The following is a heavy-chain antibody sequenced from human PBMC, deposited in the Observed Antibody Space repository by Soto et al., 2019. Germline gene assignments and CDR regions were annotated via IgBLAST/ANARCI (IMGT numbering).Heavy chain of an antibody. Sequence: QVQLQESGPGLVKPSGTLSLTCAVSGGSISSSNWWSWVRQPPGKGLEWIGEIYHSGSTNYNPSLKSRATIPVDKSKSQFSVKLSSVTAADTAVYYCASRYCSSTSCQKQIDYWGQGTLVTVSS. J-gene: IGHJ4*02. CDR1: GGSISSSNW. V-gene: IGHV4-4*02. CDR3: ASRYCSSTSCQKQIDY. CDR2: IYHSGST. D-gene: IGHD2-2*01.